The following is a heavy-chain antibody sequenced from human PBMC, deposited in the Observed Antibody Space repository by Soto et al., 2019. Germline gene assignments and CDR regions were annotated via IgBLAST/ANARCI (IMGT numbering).Heavy chain of an antibody. CDR2: VNPSGYTS. J-gene: IGHJ4*02. Sequence: ASVKVSCKASGYTFTNYYIHWVRQAPGQGLEWMGIVNPSGYTSTLAQKFQRRLTVTSDTSTSTVYMELGSLTSEDTDVYYCARDLHGEVTPLLYWGQGPLVTVSS. V-gene: IGHV1-46*01. D-gene: IGHD3-16*01. CDR3: ARDLHGEVTPLLY. CDR1: GYTFTNYY.